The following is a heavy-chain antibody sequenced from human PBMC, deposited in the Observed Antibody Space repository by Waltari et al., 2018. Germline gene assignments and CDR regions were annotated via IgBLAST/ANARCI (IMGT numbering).Heavy chain of an antibody. CDR3: VRRRPCSGDMCYGLDV. CDR2: ISNEGSRK. Sequence: QVQLVESGGGGVQPGRSLTRACAASGPPVRRFHLSWVRQAPGKGLEWVARISNEGSRKDYADSVKGRFIISRDNSKNTLYLQMDSLRPEDSAMYYCVRRRPCSGDMCYGLDVWGQGTTVTVSS. J-gene: IGHJ6*02. CDR1: GPPVRRFH. D-gene: IGHD2-15*01. V-gene: IGHV3-30*03.